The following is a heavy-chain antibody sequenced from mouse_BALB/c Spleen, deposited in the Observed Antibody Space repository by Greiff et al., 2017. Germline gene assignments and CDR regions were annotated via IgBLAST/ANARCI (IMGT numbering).Heavy chain of an antibody. Sequence: VQVVESGAELVRPGASVTLSCKASGYTFTDYEMHWVKQTPVHGLEWIGAIDPETGGTAYNQKFKGKATLTADKSSSTAYMELRSLTSEDSAVYYCTRGDYYGSPFDYWGQGTTLTVSS. CDR1: GYTFTDYE. CDR3: TRGDYYGSPFDY. CDR2: IDPETGGT. J-gene: IGHJ2*01. D-gene: IGHD1-1*01. V-gene: IGHV1-15*01.